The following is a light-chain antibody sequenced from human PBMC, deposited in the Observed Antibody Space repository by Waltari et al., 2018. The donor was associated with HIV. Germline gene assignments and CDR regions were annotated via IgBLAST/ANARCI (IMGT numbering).Light chain of an antibody. Sequence: SYELTQPPSVSVSPGQTARITCSGDALPNKYAYWYQQKPGQAPGVMIYRDTGRPSGIPERFSGSSSGTTVTLTIIGVQAEDEADYYCLSTDSSGTYVVFGGGTKLTVL. CDR2: RDT. CDR1: ALPNKY. CDR3: LSTDSSGTYVV. V-gene: IGLV3-25*03. J-gene: IGLJ2*01.